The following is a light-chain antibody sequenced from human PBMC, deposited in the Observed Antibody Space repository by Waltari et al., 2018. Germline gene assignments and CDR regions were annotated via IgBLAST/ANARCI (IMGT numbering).Light chain of an antibody. CDR1: QSVSRNG. CDR2: SAS. V-gene: IGKV3-20*01. CDR3: QQCAGSPYT. Sequence: EIVLTQSPATLSLSPGERATLSCRASQSVSRNGLAWYRQKPGQAPRLLIYSASTRMGGIPDRFSGSGSGADFTLTISSLEAEDVAVYYCQQCAGSPYTFGQGTKLEIK. J-gene: IGKJ2*01.